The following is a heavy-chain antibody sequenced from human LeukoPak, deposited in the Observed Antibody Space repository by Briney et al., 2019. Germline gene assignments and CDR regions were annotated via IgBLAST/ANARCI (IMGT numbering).Heavy chain of an antibody. D-gene: IGHD2-2*01. CDR2: IYSGGST. CDR1: GFTVSSNY. Sequence: PGGSLRLSCAASGFTVSSNYMSWVRQAPGKGLEWVSVIYSGGSTYYADSVKGRFTISRDNSKNTLYLQMNSLRAEDTAVYYCAADCSSTSCVEAYDAFDIWGQGTMVTVSS. V-gene: IGHV3-53*01. J-gene: IGHJ3*02. CDR3: AADCSSTSCVEAYDAFDI.